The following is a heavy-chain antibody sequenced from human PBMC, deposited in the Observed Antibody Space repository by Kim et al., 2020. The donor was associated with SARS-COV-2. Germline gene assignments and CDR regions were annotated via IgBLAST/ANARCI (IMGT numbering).Heavy chain of an antibody. CDR3: TKGQVAS. J-gene: IGHJ4*02. CDR2: ICAGGII. V-gene: IGHV3-66*01. Sequence: GGSLRLSCAASGFTVSGDCMTWVRQAPGKGLEWVSIICAGGIIYYADSVKGRFTISRDNSKNTLYLQMNSLRAEDTAVYYCTKGQVASWGQGTLVTVSS. CDR1: GFTVSGDC.